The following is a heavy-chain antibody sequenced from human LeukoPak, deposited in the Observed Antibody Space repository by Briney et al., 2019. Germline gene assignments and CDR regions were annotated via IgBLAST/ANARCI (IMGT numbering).Heavy chain of an antibody. CDR1: GFTFNTYT. D-gene: IGHD3-22*01. J-gene: IGHJ4*02. CDR2: ISNSGGST. Sequence: PGGSLRLSCAASGFTFNTYTMYWVRQAPGKGLEWVSGISNSGGSTYYADSVKGRFTISRDNSKNTLSLQMNSLRAEDTAVYYCARDYYDGIGYYYEDYWGQGTLVTVSS. V-gene: IGHV3-23*01. CDR3: ARDYYDGIGYYYEDY.